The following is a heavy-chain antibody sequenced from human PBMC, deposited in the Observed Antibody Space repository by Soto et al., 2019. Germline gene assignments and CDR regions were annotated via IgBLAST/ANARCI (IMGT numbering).Heavy chain of an antibody. Sequence: PGGSLRLSCVASGFTFSSYSVNWVRQAPGMGLEWVSSISSANAYIYYADSVKGRFTISRDNAKNSLFLQMSSLRAEDTAIYYCTRTINFGLPVNGMDVWGQGTTVTVSS. J-gene: IGHJ6*02. D-gene: IGHD3-16*01. V-gene: IGHV3-21*01. CDR1: GFTFSSYS. CDR3: TRTINFGLPVNGMDV. CDR2: ISSANAYI.